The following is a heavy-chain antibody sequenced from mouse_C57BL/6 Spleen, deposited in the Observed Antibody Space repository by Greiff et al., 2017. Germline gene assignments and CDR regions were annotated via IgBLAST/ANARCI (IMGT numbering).Heavy chain of an antibody. D-gene: IGHD3-3*01. J-gene: IGHJ4*01. CDR1: GFSLTSYG. Sequence: QVHVKQSGPGLVPPSQSLSITCTVSGFSLTSYGVSWVRQPPGKGLELLGVIWGAGSTNYHSAPISSGSISKDNSKSQVFLKLNSLQTDATATYYCAKGDKGGMDYWGQGTSVTVSS. V-gene: IGHV2-3*01. CDR3: AKGDKGGMDY. CDR2: IWGAGST.